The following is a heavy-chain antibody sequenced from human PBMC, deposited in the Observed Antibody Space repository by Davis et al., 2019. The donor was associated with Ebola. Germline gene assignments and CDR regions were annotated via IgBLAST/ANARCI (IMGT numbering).Heavy chain of an antibody. CDR1: GYTFTSYG. CDR3: ARDSVVPAAHYYYGMDV. Sequence: ASVKVSCKASGYTFTSYGISWVRQAPGQGLEWMGWISAYNGNTNYAQKLQGRVTMTTDTSTSTAYMELRSLRSDDTAVYYCARDSVVPAAHYYYGMDVWGQGTTVTVSS. J-gene: IGHJ6*02. V-gene: IGHV1-18*01. CDR2: ISAYNGNT. D-gene: IGHD2-2*01.